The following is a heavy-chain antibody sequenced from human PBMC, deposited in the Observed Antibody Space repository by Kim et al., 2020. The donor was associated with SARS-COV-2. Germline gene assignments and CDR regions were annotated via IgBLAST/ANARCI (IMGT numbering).Heavy chain of an antibody. CDR2: IYYSGST. J-gene: IGHJ6*02. CDR3: ARFNTGIKGSATVTTEYYYYYGMDV. V-gene: IGHV4-59*08. D-gene: IGHD4-17*01. CDR1: GGSISSYY. Sequence: SETLSLTCTVSGGSISSYYWSWIRQPPGKGLEWIGYIYYSGSTNYNPSLKSRVTISVDTSKNQFSLKLSSVTAADTAVYYCARFNTGIKGSATVTTEYYYYYGMDVWGQGTTVTVSS.